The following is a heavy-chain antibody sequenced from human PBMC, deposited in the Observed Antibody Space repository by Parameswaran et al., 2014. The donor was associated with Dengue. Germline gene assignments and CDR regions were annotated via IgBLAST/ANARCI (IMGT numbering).Heavy chain of an antibody. V-gene: IGHV3-23*01. D-gene: IGHD1-1*01. Sequence: VRQMPGKGLEWVSIITGSAGTIHYADSVKGRFTISRDNSNNMLYLQMNTLRADDTAIYYCAKDRVPDGRYEIDYWGQGTPVTVS. J-gene: IGHJ4*02. CDR2: ITGSAGTI. CDR3: AKDRVPDGRYEIDY.